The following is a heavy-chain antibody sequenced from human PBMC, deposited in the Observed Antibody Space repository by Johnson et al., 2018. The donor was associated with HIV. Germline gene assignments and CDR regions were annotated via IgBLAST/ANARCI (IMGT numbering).Heavy chain of an antibody. V-gene: IGHV3-66*02. CDR2: IYSGGST. Sequence: MQLVESGGGLVQPGGSLSPSCAASGFTFSSNYMSWVRQAPGKGLEWVSVIYSGGSTYYADSVKGRFTISRDNSKNTLYLQMNSLRAEDPAVYDCARDQIAAAGAFDIWGQGTMVTVSS. CDR3: ARDQIAAAGAFDI. CDR1: GFTFSSNY. D-gene: IGHD6-13*01. J-gene: IGHJ3*02.